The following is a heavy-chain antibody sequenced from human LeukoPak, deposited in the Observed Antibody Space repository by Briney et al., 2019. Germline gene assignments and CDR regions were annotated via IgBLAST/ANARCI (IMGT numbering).Heavy chain of an antibody. V-gene: IGHV3-48*01. CDR2: ISSSGTTI. J-gene: IGHJ6*03. CDR1: GFTFSSYS. CDR3: ARGYCTSTNCRGHYYNMDV. Sequence: GGSLRLSCAASGFTFSSYSMNWVRQAPGKGLEWVSYISSSGTTIYYADSVKGRFTISRDNAKNSLYLQMNSLRAEDTALYYCARGYCTSTNCRGHYYNMDVWAKGPRSPSP. D-gene: IGHD2-2*01.